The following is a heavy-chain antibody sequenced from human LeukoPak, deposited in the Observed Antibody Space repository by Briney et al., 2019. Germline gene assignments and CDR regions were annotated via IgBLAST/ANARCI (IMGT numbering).Heavy chain of an antibody. Sequence: ASVTVSCKASGYTFTSYGISWVRQAPGQGLEWMGWISAYNGNTNYAQKLQGRVTMTTDTSTSTAYMELRSLRSDDTAVYYCARVVGATMFGRFDPWGQGTLVTVSS. CDR2: ISAYNGNT. V-gene: IGHV1-18*01. J-gene: IGHJ5*02. CDR1: GYTFTSYG. D-gene: IGHD1-26*01. CDR3: ARVVGATMFGRFDP.